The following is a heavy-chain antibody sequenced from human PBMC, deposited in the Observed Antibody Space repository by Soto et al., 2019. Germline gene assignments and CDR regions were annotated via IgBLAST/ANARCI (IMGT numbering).Heavy chain of an antibody. Sequence: PGGSLRLSCGASEFTFSSYSMNWVRQAPGKGLEWVSYISSSSSTIYYADSVKGRFTISRDNAKNSLYLQMNSLRAEDTAVYYCARHPERIAQIGWFDPWGQGTLVTVSS. CDR1: EFTFSSYS. J-gene: IGHJ5*02. V-gene: IGHV3-48*01. CDR3: ARHPERIAQIGWFDP. CDR2: ISSSSSTI. D-gene: IGHD6-13*01.